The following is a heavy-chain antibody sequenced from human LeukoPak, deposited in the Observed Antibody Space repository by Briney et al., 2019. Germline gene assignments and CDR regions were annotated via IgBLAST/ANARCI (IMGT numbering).Heavy chain of an antibody. V-gene: IGHV4-61*02. CDR1: GGSISSGSYY. D-gene: IGHD6-19*01. J-gene: IGHJ3*02. CDR2: IYTSGST. Sequence: SETLSLTCTVSGGSISSGSYYWSWIRQPAVKGLERIGRIYTSGSTNYNPSLKSRVTISVDTSKNQFSLRLSSVTAADTAVYYCARRIAVAGTWYAFDIWGQGTMVTVSS. CDR3: ARRIAVAGTWYAFDI.